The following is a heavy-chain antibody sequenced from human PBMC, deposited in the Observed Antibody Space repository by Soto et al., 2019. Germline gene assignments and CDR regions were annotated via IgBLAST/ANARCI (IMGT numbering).Heavy chain of an antibody. Sequence: PSETLSLTCSVSGGSISSSSYYWGWIRQPPGKGLEWIGSIYYSGSIYYNPSLKSRVTISVDKSKNQFSLKLSSVTAADTAVYYCARDGSGSYYNDNWFDPWGRGTLVTVSS. J-gene: IGHJ5*02. CDR1: GGSISSSSYY. CDR3: ARDGSGSYYNDNWFDP. V-gene: IGHV4-39*07. CDR2: IYYSGSI. D-gene: IGHD3-10*01.